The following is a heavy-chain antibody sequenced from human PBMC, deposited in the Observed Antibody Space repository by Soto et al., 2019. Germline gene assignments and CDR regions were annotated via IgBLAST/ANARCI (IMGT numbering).Heavy chain of an antibody. V-gene: IGHV3-53*02. CDR3: ARESDGHHPNWFDL. Sequence: EVQVVETGGGLIQPGGSLRLSCAVSGFTVSSNYMSWVRQPPGKGPEWVSDIYSGGSTYYADSVKGRFTISRDNSKNARYLQMNSLRAEDTAVYYCARESDGHHPNWFDLWGQGSLVTVSS. CDR2: IYSGGST. J-gene: IGHJ5*02. CDR1: GFTVSSNY. D-gene: IGHD2-8*01.